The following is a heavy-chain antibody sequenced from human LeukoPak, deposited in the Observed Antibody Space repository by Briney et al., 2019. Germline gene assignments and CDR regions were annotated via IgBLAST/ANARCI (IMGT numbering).Heavy chain of an antibody. CDR2: IFSDDTT. Sequence: GGSVRLSCGASGSTVSSNYMNWVRQAPGKGLEWISTIFSDDTTYYADSVKGRFIISRDNSKNTLYLQMSSLRVEDTAVYYCARDPRVDHSGMDVWGQGTTVTVSS. CDR3: ARDPRVDHSGMDV. V-gene: IGHV3-66*01. J-gene: IGHJ6*02. D-gene: IGHD2-15*01. CDR1: GSTVSSNY.